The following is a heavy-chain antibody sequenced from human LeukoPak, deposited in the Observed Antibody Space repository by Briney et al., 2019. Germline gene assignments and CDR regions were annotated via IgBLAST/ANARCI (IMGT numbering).Heavy chain of an antibody. V-gene: IGHV4-59*08. CDR2: ISYSGNT. CDR3: ARFKSQPYFDY. Sequence: SETLSLTCTVSGGSINNHYWSWIRLPPGKGLEWIGYISYSGNTHYSPSLESRVAMSIDTSKNQFSLSLTSVTAADTAVYYCARFKSQPYFDYWGQGTLVTVSS. J-gene: IGHJ4*02. D-gene: IGHD5-18*01. CDR1: GGSINNHY.